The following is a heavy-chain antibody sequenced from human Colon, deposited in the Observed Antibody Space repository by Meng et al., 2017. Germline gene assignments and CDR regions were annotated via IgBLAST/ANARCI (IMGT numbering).Heavy chain of an antibody. CDR1: GFTLSTYA. CDR3: ARGGIATSGTALDY. V-gene: IGHV3-33*01. CDR2: IWYDGSPK. J-gene: IGHJ4*02. Sequence: GESLKISCAASGFTLSTYAMHWVRQAPGKGLEWVAVIWYDGSPKLYGDSVKGRFAISRDNSKNAVYLEVNSLRAEDTAVYYCARGGIATSGTALDYWGQGTLVTVSS. D-gene: IGHD6-13*01.